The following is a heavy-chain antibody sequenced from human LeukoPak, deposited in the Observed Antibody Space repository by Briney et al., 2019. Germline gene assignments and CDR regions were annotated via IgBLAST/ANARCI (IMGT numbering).Heavy chain of an antibody. CDR3: AGRIAAAGAFDY. Sequence: SETLSLTXTVSGGSISSSSYYWGWIRQPPGKGLKWIGSIYYSGSTYYNPSLKSRVTISVDTSKNQFSLKLSSVTAADTAVYYCAGRIAAAGAFDYWGQGTLVTVSS. CDR1: GGSISSSSYY. D-gene: IGHD6-13*01. CDR2: IYYSGST. V-gene: IGHV4-39*01. J-gene: IGHJ4*02.